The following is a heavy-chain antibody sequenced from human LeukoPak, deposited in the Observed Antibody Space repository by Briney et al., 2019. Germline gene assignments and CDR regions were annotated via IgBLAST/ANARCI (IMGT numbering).Heavy chain of an antibody. CDR1: GFTFGDYV. CDR3: SRASTYGSGIPRGLDY. J-gene: IGHJ4*02. D-gene: IGHD3-10*01. CDR2: IKSEKYGGTI. V-gene: IGHV3-49*04. Sequence: PGRSLRLSCTASGFTFGDYVMTWVRQAPGKGLEWVGFIKSEKYGGTIAYAATVKGRFTISRDDSESIAYLQMNSLEIEDTAVYYCSRASTYGSGIPRGLDYWGQGTLVTVSS.